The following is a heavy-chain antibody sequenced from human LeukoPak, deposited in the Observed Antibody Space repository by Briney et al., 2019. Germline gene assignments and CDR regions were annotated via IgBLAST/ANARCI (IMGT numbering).Heavy chain of an antibody. D-gene: IGHD4-17*01. CDR3: AKDRYGDLSYFDY. Sequence: GGSLRLSCAASGFTFSSYAMSWVRQAPGKGLEWVSAISGSGGSTYYADSVKGRFTISRDNSKNTLYLQMSSLRAEDTAVYYCAKDRYGDLSYFDYWGQGTLVTVSS. CDR1: GFTFSSYA. J-gene: IGHJ4*02. V-gene: IGHV3-23*01. CDR2: ISGSGGST.